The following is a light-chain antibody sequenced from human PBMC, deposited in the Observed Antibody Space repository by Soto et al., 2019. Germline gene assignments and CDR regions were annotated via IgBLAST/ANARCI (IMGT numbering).Light chain of an antibody. V-gene: IGLV1-40*01. CDR2: GNT. Sequence: QSVLTQPPSVSGAPGQRVTISCTGSSSNIGAGYDVHWYQQLPGTAPKLLFYGNTNRPSGVPDRFSGSKSATSASLAITGLQAEDEADYYCQSYDSSLSGWVFGGGTKVTVL. CDR1: SSNIGAGYD. J-gene: IGLJ3*02. CDR3: QSYDSSLSGWV.